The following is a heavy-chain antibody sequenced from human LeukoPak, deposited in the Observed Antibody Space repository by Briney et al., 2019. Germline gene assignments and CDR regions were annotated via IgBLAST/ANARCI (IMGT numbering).Heavy chain of an antibody. Sequence: GGSLRLSCAASGFTFSSYAMTWVRQAPGKGLEWVANIKEDGSEKYYVDSVKGRFSISRDNAKNSLYLQMNSLRAEDTAVYYCARGHFYSIYWGQGTLVTVSS. CDR3: ARGHFYSIY. D-gene: IGHD2/OR15-2a*01. J-gene: IGHJ4*02. CDR1: GFTFSSYA. V-gene: IGHV3-7*01. CDR2: IKEDGSEK.